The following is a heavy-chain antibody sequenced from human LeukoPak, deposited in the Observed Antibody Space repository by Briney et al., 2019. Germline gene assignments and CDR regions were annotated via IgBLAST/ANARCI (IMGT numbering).Heavy chain of an antibody. Sequence: PSETLSLTCTVSGGSISSSNYYWGWIRQPPGKGLEWIGSMYYSGSSYYNPSLKSRVTISVDTSKNQFSLKLSSVTAADTAVYYCATPNRDYYYYYMDVWGKGTTVTVSS. CDR1: GGSISSSNYY. V-gene: IGHV4-39*01. CDR2: MYYSGSS. J-gene: IGHJ6*03. D-gene: IGHD1-14*01. CDR3: ATPNRDYYYYYMDV.